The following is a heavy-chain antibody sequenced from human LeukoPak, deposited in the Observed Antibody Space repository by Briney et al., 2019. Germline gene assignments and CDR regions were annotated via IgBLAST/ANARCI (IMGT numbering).Heavy chain of an antibody. J-gene: IGHJ4*02. V-gene: IGHV4-59*01. D-gene: IGHD1-26*01. CDR3: ARVKNIWEFDN. Sequence: SETLSLTCSVSGDSISSYYWSWTRQPPGKGLEWIGCIHYSGNTNYNPSLNSRVTISVDTSKNQFSLKLTSVTAADTAVYYCARVKNIWEFDNWGQGTQVTVSS. CDR2: IHYSGNT. CDR1: GDSISSYY.